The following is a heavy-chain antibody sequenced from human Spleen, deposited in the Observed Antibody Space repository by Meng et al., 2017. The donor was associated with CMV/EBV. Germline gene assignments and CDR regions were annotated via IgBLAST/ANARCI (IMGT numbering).Heavy chain of an antibody. CDR1: GGSISSSSYY. J-gene: IGHJ4*02. V-gene: IGHV4-39*07. CDR3: ARLPNIVLVPAAVQYFDY. CDR2: IYYSGST. D-gene: IGHD2-2*01. Sequence: SETLSLTCTVSGGSISSSSYYWGWIRQPPGKGLEWIGSIYYSGSTYYNPSLKSRVTISVDTSKNQFSLKLSSVTAADTAVYYSARLPNIVLVPAAVQYFDYWGQGTLVTVSS.